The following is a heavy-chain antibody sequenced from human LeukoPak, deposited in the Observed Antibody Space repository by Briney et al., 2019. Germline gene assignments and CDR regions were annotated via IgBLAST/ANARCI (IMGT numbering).Heavy chain of an antibody. V-gene: IGHV1-69*15. Sequence: ASVKVSCKASGGTFSSYGFSWVRQAPGQGLEWMGRIIPIFGTSNYAQKFQGRVTITADESTSTAYMELSSLRSEDTAVYYCASTVVPAKDGAFDIWGQGTMVTVSS. CDR2: IIPIFGTS. CDR1: GGTFSSYG. D-gene: IGHD2-2*01. J-gene: IGHJ3*02. CDR3: ASTVVPAKDGAFDI.